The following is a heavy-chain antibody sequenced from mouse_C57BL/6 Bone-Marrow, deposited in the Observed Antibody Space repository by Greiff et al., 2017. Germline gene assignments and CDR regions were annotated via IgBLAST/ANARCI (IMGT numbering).Heavy chain of an antibody. CDR2: ISSGGSDT. CDR1: GFTFSSYG. J-gene: IGHJ3*01. Sequence: DVKLVESGGDLVKPGGSLKLSCAASGFTFSSYGMSWVRQTPDKRLEWVATISSGGSDTYYPDSVKGRFTISRDNAKNTLYLQMSSLNSEDTARYYCARDGNPFAYWGQGTLVTVSA. V-gene: IGHV5-6*02. D-gene: IGHD2-1*01. CDR3: ARDGNPFAY.